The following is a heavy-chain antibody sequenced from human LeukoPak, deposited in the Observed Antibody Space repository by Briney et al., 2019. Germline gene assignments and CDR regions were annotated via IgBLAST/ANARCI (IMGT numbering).Heavy chain of an antibody. D-gene: IGHD4-17*01. CDR1: GFTFSSYA. Sequence: GGSLRLSCAASGFTFSSYAMHWVRQAPGKGLEWVSYISSSSSTIYYADSVKGRFTISRDNAKNSLYLQMNSLRTEDTALYYCAKAPYGSYGMDVWGQGTTVTVSS. V-gene: IGHV3-48*01. CDR2: ISSSSSTI. J-gene: IGHJ6*02. CDR3: AKAPYGSYGMDV.